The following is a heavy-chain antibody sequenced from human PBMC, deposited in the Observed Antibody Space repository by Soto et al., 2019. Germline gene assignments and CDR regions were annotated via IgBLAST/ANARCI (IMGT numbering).Heavy chain of an antibody. CDR1: SGSISSSNW. Sequence: QVQLQESGPGLVKPSGTLSLPCAVSSGSISSSNWWSWVRQPPGKGLEWIGEIYHSGSTNYNPSLKSRVTISVDKSKNQFSLKLSSVTAADTAVYYCARGVAARLDYYYYYMDVWGKGTTVTVSS. CDR2: IYHSGST. CDR3: ARGVAARLDYYYYYMDV. D-gene: IGHD6-6*01. V-gene: IGHV4-4*02. J-gene: IGHJ6*03.